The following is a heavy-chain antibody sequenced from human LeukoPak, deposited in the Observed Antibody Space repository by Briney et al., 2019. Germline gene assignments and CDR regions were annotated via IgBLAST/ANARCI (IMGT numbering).Heavy chain of an antibody. Sequence: GESLKISCTGSGDKFTSFWIGWLHQMPGKGLEWMGIIYPGDSDTRYSPSFQGQVTMSADKSITTAYLQWSSLEASDTAMYYCARLGYCSRGTCYAFDYWGQGTLVTVSS. J-gene: IGHJ4*02. CDR3: ARLGYCSRGTCYAFDY. D-gene: IGHD2-2*01. CDR1: GDKFTSFW. CDR2: IYPGDSDT. V-gene: IGHV5-51*07.